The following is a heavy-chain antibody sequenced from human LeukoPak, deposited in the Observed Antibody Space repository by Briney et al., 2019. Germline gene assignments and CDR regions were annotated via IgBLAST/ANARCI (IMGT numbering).Heavy chain of an antibody. D-gene: IGHD5-18*01. CDR1: VVTLSSFA. CDR2: ISGSGGST. CDR3: AKVGVDTAMVDY. J-gene: IGHJ4*02. Sequence: PGRCLCLSCALSVVTLSSFATSWVRHAPAKGRGWVSAISGSGGSTYYADSAKGRFTISRDNSKNTLYLQMNSLRAEDTAVYYCAKVGVDTAMVDYWGQGTLVTVSS. V-gene: IGHV3-23*01.